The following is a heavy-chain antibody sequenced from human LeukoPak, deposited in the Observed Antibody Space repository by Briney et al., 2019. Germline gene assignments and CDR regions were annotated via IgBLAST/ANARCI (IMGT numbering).Heavy chain of an antibody. Sequence: AGGSLRLSCAASEFTFSSYAMTWVRQAPGKGLEWVSAISGSGTNTYYSGSVRGRFTISRDNSNNRLYLQMNSVRAEDTAMYFCAKDTAVILTAPLDSWGQGTLVTVSS. D-gene: IGHD2-21*01. CDR3: AKDTAVILTAPLDS. V-gene: IGHV3-23*01. CDR2: ISGSGTNT. CDR1: EFTFSSYA. J-gene: IGHJ4*02.